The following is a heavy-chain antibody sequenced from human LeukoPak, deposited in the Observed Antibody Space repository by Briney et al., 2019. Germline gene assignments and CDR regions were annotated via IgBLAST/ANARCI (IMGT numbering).Heavy chain of an antibody. CDR2: ITPNADRT. CDR3: AIMHGFYDGSGYWVQ. CDR1: GFTFGSYG. V-gene: IGHV3-23*01. Sequence: GGSLRLSCAASGFTFGSYGMSWVRQAPGKGLEWVSFITPNADRTSYADSVEGRFTISRDNPRNTLYMQMNSLRDEDTALYYCAIMHGFYDGSGYWVQWGQGTLVTVSS. J-gene: IGHJ1*01. D-gene: IGHD3-22*01.